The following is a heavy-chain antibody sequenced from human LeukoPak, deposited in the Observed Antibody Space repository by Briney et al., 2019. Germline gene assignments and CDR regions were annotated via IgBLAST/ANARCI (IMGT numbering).Heavy chain of an antibody. J-gene: IGHJ4*02. V-gene: IGHV5-51*01. D-gene: IGHD5-12*01. CDR1: GYSFTSYL. Sequence: GESLKISCKGAGYSFTSYLIGGVRPMPGKGLEWMGIIYPCDSDTRYSTLLQGQVTTSADKSISTAYLQWSSLKASDTAMYYCARRGVSGYDCFDYWGQGTLVTVSS. CDR3: ARRGVSGYDCFDY. CDR2: IYPCDSDT.